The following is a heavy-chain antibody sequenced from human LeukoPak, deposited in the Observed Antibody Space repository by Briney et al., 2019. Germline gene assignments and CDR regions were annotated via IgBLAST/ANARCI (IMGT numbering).Heavy chain of an antibody. D-gene: IGHD6-13*01. CDR1: GFTFSSYA. Sequence: PGGSLRLSCAASGFTFSSYAMSWVRQAPGKGLEWVSAISGSGGSTYYADSVKGRFTISRDNSKNTLYLQMNSLRAEDTAVYYCASPGYSSSWYFGGAFDIWGQGTMVTVSS. CDR3: ASPGYSSSWYFGGAFDI. J-gene: IGHJ3*02. V-gene: IGHV3-23*01. CDR2: ISGSGGST.